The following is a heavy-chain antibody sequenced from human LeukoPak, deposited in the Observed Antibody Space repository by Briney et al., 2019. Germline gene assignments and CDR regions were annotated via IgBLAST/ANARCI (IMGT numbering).Heavy chain of an antibody. V-gene: IGHV4-39*01. CDR2: CYYSRNT. CDR1: GDSIGSSDNY. D-gene: IGHD3-22*01. Sequence: PSETLSLTCTVSGDSIGSSDNYWGWIRQPPGKGLERIGSCYYSRNTYYNPSLKSRVTISVDTSKNQLSLTLTSVSAADTAVYYCARHPHYYYDNSARWGQGTLVTVSS. CDR3: ARHPHYYYDNSAR. J-gene: IGHJ4*02.